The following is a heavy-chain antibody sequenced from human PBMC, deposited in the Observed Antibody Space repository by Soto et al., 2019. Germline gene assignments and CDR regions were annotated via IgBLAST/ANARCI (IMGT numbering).Heavy chain of an antibody. V-gene: IGHV3-21*01. CDR2: VSSSSSYI. CDR3: ARGSSGWYFHFDY. D-gene: IGHD6-19*01. J-gene: IGHJ4*02. Sequence: LRLSCAASGFTFSSYSMNWVRQAPGKGLEWVSSVSSSSSYIYYADSVKGRFTISRDNAKNSLYLQMNSLRAEDTAVYYCARGSSGWYFHFDYWGQGTLVTVSS. CDR1: GFTFSSYS.